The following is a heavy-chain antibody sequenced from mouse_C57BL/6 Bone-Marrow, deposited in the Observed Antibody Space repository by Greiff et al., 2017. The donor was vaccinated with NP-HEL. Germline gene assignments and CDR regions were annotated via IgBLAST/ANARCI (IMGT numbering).Heavy chain of an antibody. CDR1: GYAFSSSW. J-gene: IGHJ2*01. Sequence: QVQLQQPGPELVKPGASVKISCKASGYAFSSSWMNWVKQRPGQGLEWIGRIYPGDGDTNYNGKFKGKATLTADKSSSTAYMQLSSLTSEDTAVYFCARWGDWQGYWGQGTTLTVSS. V-gene: IGHV1-82*01. D-gene: IGHD3-3*01. CDR2: IYPGDGDT. CDR3: ARWGDWQGY.